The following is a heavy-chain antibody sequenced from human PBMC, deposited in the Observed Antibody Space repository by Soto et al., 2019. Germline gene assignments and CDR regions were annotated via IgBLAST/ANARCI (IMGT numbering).Heavy chain of an antibody. J-gene: IGHJ4*02. Sequence: PSETLSLTCAVYGGSFSGYYWSWIRQPPGKGLEWIGEINHSGSTNYNPSLKSRVTISVDTSKNQFSLKLNSVTAADTAVYYCARALPLRTWIRGYFDYWGQGTLVTVSS. V-gene: IGHV4-34*01. CDR1: GGSFSGYY. CDR2: INHSGST. D-gene: IGHD5-18*01. CDR3: ARALPLRTWIRGYFDY.